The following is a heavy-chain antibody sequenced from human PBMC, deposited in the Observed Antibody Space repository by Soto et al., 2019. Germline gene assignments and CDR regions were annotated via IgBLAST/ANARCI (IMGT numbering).Heavy chain of an antibody. CDR2: IYPGDSDT. Sequence: GEPLKISCKGSGDSFTSYWIGWVRQMPGKGLEWMGIIYPGDSDTRYSPSFQGQVTISADKSISTAYLQWSSLKASDTAMYYCASPILTGYYSFDYWGQGTLVTVSS. CDR3: ASPILTGYYSFDY. CDR1: GDSFTSYW. D-gene: IGHD3-9*01. V-gene: IGHV5-51*01. J-gene: IGHJ4*02.